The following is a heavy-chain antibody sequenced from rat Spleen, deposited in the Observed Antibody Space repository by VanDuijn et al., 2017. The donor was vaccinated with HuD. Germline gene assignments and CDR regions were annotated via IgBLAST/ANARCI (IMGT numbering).Heavy chain of an antibody. CDR2: ISTGGGYT. D-gene: IGHD1-7*01. CDR3: AVAGYGY. Sequence: EVQLVESGGGLVQPGGSLKLSCTVSGFTFSDYGMAWVRQTPTKGLEWVASISTGGGYTYYRDSVKGRFTISRDNAENTVYLQMNSLRSEDTATYYCAVAGYGYWGHGVMVTVSS. CDR1: GFTFSDYG. J-gene: IGHJ2*01. V-gene: IGHV5S13*01.